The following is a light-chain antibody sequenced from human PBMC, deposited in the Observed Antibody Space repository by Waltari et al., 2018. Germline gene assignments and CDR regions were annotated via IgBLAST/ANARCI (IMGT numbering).Light chain of an antibody. V-gene: IGLV1-51*01. CDR3: ETWGNSLRELV. Sequence: QSVLTQPPSVSAAPGQKVTIYCSGSVSNIGNYYVSWYHQLPGPAPKLLIYDNNKRPSGIPDLFSASKSGTSANLGITGLHIGDDADYYGETWGNSLRELVFGGGTKLTVL. CDR2: DNN. J-gene: IGLJ3*02. CDR1: VSNIGNYY.